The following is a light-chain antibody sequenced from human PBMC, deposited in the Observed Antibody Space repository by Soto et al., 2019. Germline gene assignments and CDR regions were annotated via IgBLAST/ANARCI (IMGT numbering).Light chain of an antibody. Sequence: QSVLTQPPSASRTPGQRVTISCSGGSSNIGSNPVNWYQQLPGTAPKLLIYGNIVRPSGVPDRFSGSKSGTSASLAISGLQSEDEAEYYCATWDDGLNGPLYVFGPGTKLTVL. CDR3: ATWDDGLNGPLYV. CDR1: SSNIGSNP. J-gene: IGLJ1*01. V-gene: IGLV1-44*01. CDR2: GNI.